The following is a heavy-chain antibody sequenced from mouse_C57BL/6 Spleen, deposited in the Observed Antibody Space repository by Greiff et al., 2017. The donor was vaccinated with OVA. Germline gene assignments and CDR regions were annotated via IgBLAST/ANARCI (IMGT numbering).Heavy chain of an antibody. CDR3: ARDRENLHYDYDWYFDV. Sequence: EVQVVESGGGLVKPGGSLKLSCAASGFTFSSYAMSWVRQTPEKRLEWVATISDGGSYTYYPDNVKGRFTISRDNAKNNLYLQMSHLKSEDTAMYYCARDRENLHYDYDWYFDVWGTGTTVTVSS. J-gene: IGHJ1*03. CDR2: ISDGGSYT. V-gene: IGHV5-4*01. D-gene: IGHD2-4*01. CDR1: GFTFSSYA.